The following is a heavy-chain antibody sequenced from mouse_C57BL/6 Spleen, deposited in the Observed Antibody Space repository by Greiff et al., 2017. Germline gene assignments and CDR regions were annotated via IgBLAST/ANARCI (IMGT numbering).Heavy chain of an antibody. D-gene: IGHD3-3*01. V-gene: IGHV1-52*01. CDR2: IDPSDSET. Sequence: QVQLQQPGAELVRPGSSVKLSCKASGYTFTSYWMHWVKQRPIQGLEWIGNIDPSDSETHYNQKFKDKATLTVDKSSSTAYMQLSSLTSEDSAVYYWARGGDVRWYCDVWGTGTTVTVSS. CDR1: GYTFTSYW. J-gene: IGHJ1*03. CDR3: ARGGDVRWYCDV.